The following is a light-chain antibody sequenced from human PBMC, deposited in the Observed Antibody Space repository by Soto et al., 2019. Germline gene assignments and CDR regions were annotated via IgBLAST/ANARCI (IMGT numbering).Light chain of an antibody. CDR2: SAS. CDR1: QSVSSD. Sequence: EIVMTPSPATLSLFPGEKATPSCRASQSVSSDLAWYHQKPGQAPRLLIYSASTRATGIPARFSGSGSGTEFTLTINSLQSEDFAVYYCQQYNNWPRTVGQGTQV. CDR3: QQYNNWPRT. V-gene: IGKV3-15*01. J-gene: IGKJ1*01.